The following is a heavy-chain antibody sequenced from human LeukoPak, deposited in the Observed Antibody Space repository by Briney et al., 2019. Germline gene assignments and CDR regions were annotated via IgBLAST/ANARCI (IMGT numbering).Heavy chain of an antibody. CDR3: AKAAAAPGFDF. D-gene: IGHD6-13*01. J-gene: IGHJ4*02. V-gene: IGHV3-11*03. Sequence: SVKGRFTISRDNAKNSLYLQMNGLRAEDTALYYCAKAAAAPGFDFWGQGTLVTVSS.